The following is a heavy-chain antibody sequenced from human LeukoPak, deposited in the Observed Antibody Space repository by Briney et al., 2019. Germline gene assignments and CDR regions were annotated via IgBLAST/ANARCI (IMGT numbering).Heavy chain of an antibody. J-gene: IGHJ6*02. D-gene: IGHD3-3*01. CDR3: ARHDNDFWSGTLYGMDV. CDR2: IYPGDSDT. Sequence: GESLKISCKGYGYSFTSYRIGWVRQMPGKGLEWMGIIYPGDSDTRYSPSFQGQVSTSADKSISTAYLQWSSLKASDTAKYYCARHDNDFWSGTLYGMDVWGQGTTVAVSS. V-gene: IGHV5-51*01. CDR1: GYSFTSYR.